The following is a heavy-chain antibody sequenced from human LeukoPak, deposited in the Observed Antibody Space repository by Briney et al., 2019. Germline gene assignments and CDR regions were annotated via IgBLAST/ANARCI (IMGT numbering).Heavy chain of an antibody. V-gene: IGHV3-21*01. CDR3: ARDSLRFYDSSGYYSGAFDY. D-gene: IGHD3-22*01. CDR2: ISSSSSYI. CDR1: GFTFSSYS. Sequence: GGSLRLSCAASGFTFSSYSMIWVRQAPGEGLEWVSSISSSSSYIYYADSVKGRFTISRDNAKNSLYLQMNSLRAEDTAVYYCARDSLRFYDSSGYYSGAFDYWGQGTLVTVSS. J-gene: IGHJ4*02.